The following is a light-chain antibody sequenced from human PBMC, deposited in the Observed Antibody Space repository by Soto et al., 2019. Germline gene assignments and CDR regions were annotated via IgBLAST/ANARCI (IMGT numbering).Light chain of an antibody. V-gene: IGLV2-23*01. CDR2: EGS. J-gene: IGLJ3*02. CDR1: SSDVGSYNL. CDR3: CSFARGSTLV. Sequence: QSALTQPASVSGSPGQSITISCTGTSSDVGSYNLVSWYQQHPGNAPKLMMYEGSKRPSGVSNRFFGSKSGNTASLTISGLQAEDEADYYCCSFARGSTLVFGGGTKVTVL.